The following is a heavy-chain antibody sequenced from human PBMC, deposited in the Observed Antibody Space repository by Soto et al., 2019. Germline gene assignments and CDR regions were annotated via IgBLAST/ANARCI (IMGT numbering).Heavy chain of an antibody. D-gene: IGHD1-1*01. J-gene: IGHJ4*02. V-gene: IGHV4-30-4*01. CDR2: IYYSWST. CDR3: ARDAGTVGGEY. CDR1: GGSISSGDYY. Sequence: QVQLQESGPGLVKPSRTLSLTCTVSGGSISSGDYYWSWIRQPPGKGLEWIGYIYYSWSTYYNPSLRSRVTISVDTSKNQFSLKLSSVTAADTAVYYCARDAGTVGGEYWGQGTLVTVSS.